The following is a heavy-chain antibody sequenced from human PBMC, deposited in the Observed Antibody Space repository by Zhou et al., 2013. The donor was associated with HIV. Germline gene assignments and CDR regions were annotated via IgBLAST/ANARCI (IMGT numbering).Heavy chain of an antibody. V-gene: IGHV1-69*04. CDR3: ARMLDYGGNGYYYYYMDV. Sequence: QVQLVQSGAEVKKPGSSVKVSCKASGGTFSSYAISWVRQAPGQGLEWMGRIIPILGIANYAQKFQGRVTITADKSTSTAYMELSSLRSEDTAVYYCARMLDYGGNGYYYYYMDVWGKGTTVTVSS. J-gene: IGHJ6*03. CDR2: IIPILGIA. D-gene: IGHD4-17*01. CDR1: GGTFSSYA.